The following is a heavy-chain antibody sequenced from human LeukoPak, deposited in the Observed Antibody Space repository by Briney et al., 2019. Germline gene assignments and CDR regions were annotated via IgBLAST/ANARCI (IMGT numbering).Heavy chain of an antibody. CDR3: AVVNSHPRYLDH. V-gene: IGHV4-59*02. CDR2: VYYSGST. J-gene: IGHJ4*02. Sequence: SETLSLTCSVSGDSVYWSWVRQSPGKGLQWIGTVYYSGSTNYNPSLASRVTMSLDMSKSQFSLKLSSVTAADTAIYYCAVVNSHPRYLDHWGQGTLITVSS. D-gene: IGHD2/OR15-2a*01. CDR1: GDSVY.